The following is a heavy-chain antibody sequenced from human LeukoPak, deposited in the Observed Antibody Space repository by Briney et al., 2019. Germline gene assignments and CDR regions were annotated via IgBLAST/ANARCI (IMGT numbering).Heavy chain of an antibody. J-gene: IGHJ4*02. V-gene: IGHV1-3*01. CDR3: ARVDYYGSGNYFDY. CDR1: GYTFTSYG. D-gene: IGHD3-10*01. CDR2: TNAGSGNS. Sequence: GASVKVSCKASGYTFTSYGISWVRQAPGQGLEWMGWTNAGSGNSAYSQGFQGRVTITRDTSVNTAYMELRSLRSEDTAVYYCARVDYYGSGNYFDYWGQGSLVTVSS.